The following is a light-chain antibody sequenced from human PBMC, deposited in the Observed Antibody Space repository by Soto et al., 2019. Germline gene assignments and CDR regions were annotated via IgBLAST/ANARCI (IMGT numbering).Light chain of an antibody. CDR3: QQYNNWPIT. CDR2: GAS. Sequence: ELVLTQSPGTLSLSPGERATLSCRAAQSVGTRLAWYQHKTGQAPRLLISGASSRATGIPDRFTGSGSQTQFTLSISSLQSEDFAFYYCQQYNNWPITFGQGTRLEIK. J-gene: IGKJ5*01. CDR1: QSVGTR. V-gene: IGKV3D-15*01.